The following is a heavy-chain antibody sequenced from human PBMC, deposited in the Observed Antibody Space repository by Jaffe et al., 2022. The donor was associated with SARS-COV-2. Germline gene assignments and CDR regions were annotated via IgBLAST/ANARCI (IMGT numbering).Heavy chain of an antibody. CDR2: INPSGGST. CDR1: GYTFTSYY. CDR3: ARDLAYYDSSGNPYYYYYGMDV. Sequence: QVQLVQSGAEVKKPGASVKVSCKASGYTFTSYYMHWVRQAPGQGLEWMGIINPSGGSTSYAQKFQGRVTMTRDTSTSTVYMELSSLRSEDTAVYYCARDLAYYDSSGNPYYYYYGMDVWGQGTTVTVSS. V-gene: IGHV1-46*01. D-gene: IGHD3-22*01. J-gene: IGHJ6*02.